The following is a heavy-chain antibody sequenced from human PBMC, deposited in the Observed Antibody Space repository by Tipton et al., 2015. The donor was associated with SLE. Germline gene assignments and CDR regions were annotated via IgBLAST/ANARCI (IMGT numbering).Heavy chain of an antibody. V-gene: IGHV4-38-2*02. CDR3: ARDPYDSTWRNGWFDP. CDR2: LYHRGST. Sequence: TLSLTCAVSGYSITSGDYWGWIRQPPGKGLEWVGSLYHRGSTYYNPSLKSRVTISTDTSKNEIYLKLTPVTATDTAVYFCARDPYDSTWRNGWFDPWGQGTLVTVSS. J-gene: IGHJ5*02. CDR1: GYSITSGDY. D-gene: IGHD6-13*01.